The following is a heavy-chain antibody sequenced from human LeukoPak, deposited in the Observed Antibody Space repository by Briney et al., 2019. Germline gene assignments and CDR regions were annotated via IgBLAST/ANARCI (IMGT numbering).Heavy chain of an antibody. Sequence: ASVTVSCKASGYTFTSYGISWVRQAPGQGLEWMGWISAYNGNTNYAQKLQGRVTMTTDTSTSTAYMELRSLRSDDTAVYYCARESRYCSSTSCYSYYYYGMDVWGQGTTVTVSS. CDR3: ARESRYCSSTSCYSYYYYGMDV. V-gene: IGHV1-18*01. CDR2: ISAYNGNT. D-gene: IGHD2-2*01. J-gene: IGHJ6*02. CDR1: GYTFTSYG.